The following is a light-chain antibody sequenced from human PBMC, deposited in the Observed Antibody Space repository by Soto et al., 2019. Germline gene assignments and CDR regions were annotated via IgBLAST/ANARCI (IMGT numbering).Light chain of an antibody. CDR3: SSYTSSSTL. V-gene: IGLV2-14*01. CDR1: SSDVGGYNF. Sequence: QSALTQPASVSGSPGQSITISCTGTSSDVGGYNFVSWYQHHPGKAPKLMIYEVSNRPSGVSHRFSGSKSGNTASLTISGLQAEDEADYYCSSYTSSSTLFGTGTKVTVL. CDR2: EVS. J-gene: IGLJ1*01.